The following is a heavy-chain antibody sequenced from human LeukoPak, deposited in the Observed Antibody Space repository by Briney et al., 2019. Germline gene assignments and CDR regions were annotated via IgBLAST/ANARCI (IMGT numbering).Heavy chain of an antibody. V-gene: IGHV1-69*05. CDR2: IIPIFGTA. Sequence: SVKVSCKASGGTFSSYAISWVRQAPGQGLEWMGGIIPIFGTANYAQKFQGRVTITTGESTSTAYMELSSLRSEDTAVYYCARDRGGYYDSSGYYYLSSWGQGTLVTVSS. CDR3: ARDRGGYYDSSGYYYLSS. CDR1: GGTFSSYA. D-gene: IGHD3-22*01. J-gene: IGHJ4*02.